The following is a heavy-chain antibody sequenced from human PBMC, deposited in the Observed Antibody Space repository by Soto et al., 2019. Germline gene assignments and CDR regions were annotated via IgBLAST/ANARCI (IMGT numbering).Heavy chain of an antibody. D-gene: IGHD3-10*01. CDR1: GGTFSSYT. V-gene: IGHV1-69*02. CDR2: IIPILGIA. Sequence: QVQLVQSGAEVKKPGSSVKVSCKASGGTFSSYTISWVRQAPGQGLEWMGRIIPILGIANYAQKFQGRGTITADKSTSTAYMELSSLRSEDTAVYYCASSGFGESIPASRDWGQGPLVTVSS. CDR3: ASSGFGESIPASRD. J-gene: IGHJ1*01.